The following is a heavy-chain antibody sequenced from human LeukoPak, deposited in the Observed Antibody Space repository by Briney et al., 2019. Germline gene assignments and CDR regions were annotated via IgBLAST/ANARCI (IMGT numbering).Heavy chain of an antibody. CDR3: ARASSTLLWFGELLPDY. Sequence: ASVKVSCKASGYTFTGYYMHWVRQAPGQGLEWMGWINPNSGGTKYAQKFQGRVTMTRDTSISTAYMELSRLRSDDTAVYYCARASSTLLWFGELLPDYWGQGALVTVSS. CDR1: GYTFTGYY. D-gene: IGHD3-10*01. CDR2: INPNSGGT. V-gene: IGHV1-2*02. J-gene: IGHJ4*02.